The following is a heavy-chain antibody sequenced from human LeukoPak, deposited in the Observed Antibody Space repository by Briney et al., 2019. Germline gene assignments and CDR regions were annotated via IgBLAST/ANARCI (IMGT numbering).Heavy chain of an antibody. V-gene: IGHV4-39*02. Sequence: PSETLSLTCTVSGGSISSSSYYWGWIRQPPGKGLEWIGSIYYSGSTYYNPSLKSRVTISVDTSKNQFSLKLSSVTAADTAVYYCARDGGVRGVNDDAFDIWGQGTMVTVSS. D-gene: IGHD3-10*01. CDR1: GGSISSSSYY. J-gene: IGHJ3*02. CDR2: IYYSGST. CDR3: ARDGGVRGVNDDAFDI.